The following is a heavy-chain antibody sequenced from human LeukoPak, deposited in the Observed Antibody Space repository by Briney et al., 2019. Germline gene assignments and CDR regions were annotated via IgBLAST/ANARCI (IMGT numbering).Heavy chain of an antibody. CDR3: ARVGRDYYGPGSYRGYFDY. CDR1: GFTFSDYY. CDR2: ISSSGSTI. D-gene: IGHD3-10*01. V-gene: IGHV3-11*04. Sequence: GGSLRLSCAASGFTFSDYYMSWIRQAPGKGLEWVSYISSSGSTIYYADSVKGRFTISRDNAKNSLYLQMNSLRAEDTAVYYCARVGRDYYGPGSYRGYFDYWGQGTLVTVSS. J-gene: IGHJ4*02.